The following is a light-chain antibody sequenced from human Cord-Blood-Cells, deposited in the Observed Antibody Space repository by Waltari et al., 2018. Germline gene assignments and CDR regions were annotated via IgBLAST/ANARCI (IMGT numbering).Light chain of an antibody. CDR2: RNN. CDR1: SSHIGSNY. J-gene: IGLJ2*01. CDR3: AAWDDSLSAVV. Sequence: QSVLPQPPSASGTPGQRVTISCSGSSSHIGSNYVYSYQQLPGTAPQLLIYRNNQRPLGVPDRFSGSKSGTSASLAISGLRSEDEADYYCAAWDDSLSAVVFGGGTKLTVL. V-gene: IGLV1-47*01.